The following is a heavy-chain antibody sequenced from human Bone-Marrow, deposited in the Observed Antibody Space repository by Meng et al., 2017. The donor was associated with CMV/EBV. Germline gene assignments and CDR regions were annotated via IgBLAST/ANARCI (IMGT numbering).Heavy chain of an antibody. Sequence: GSLRLSCIVAGGSISSSCYYWGWIRQPPGKGLEWIGSIYYSGSTYYNPSLKCRVTISVDTSKIQFALKLSSVTAADAAVDYCARYYYDDSSGYGYWGQGTLVTVSS. J-gene: IGHJ4*02. CDR1: GGSISSSCYY. CDR3: ARYYYDDSSGYGY. CDR2: IYYSGST. D-gene: IGHD3-22*01. V-gene: IGHV4-39*06.